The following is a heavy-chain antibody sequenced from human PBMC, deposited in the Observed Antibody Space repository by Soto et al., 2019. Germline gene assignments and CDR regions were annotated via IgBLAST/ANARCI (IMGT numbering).Heavy chain of an antibody. J-gene: IGHJ4*02. V-gene: IGHV1-69*12. Sequence: QVQLMQSGAEVKKSGSSVKVSCKASGGTFRNYAISWVRQAPGQGLEWMGGTIPIFGTANYAQKFQGRVTITADESTSTAYMELSSLRSEDTAVYYCARPTQIKQYCSGDCYSAPLDYWGQGTLVTVSS. CDR3: ARPTQIKQYCSGDCYSAPLDY. CDR1: GGTFRNYA. D-gene: IGHD2-21*02. CDR2: TIPIFGTA.